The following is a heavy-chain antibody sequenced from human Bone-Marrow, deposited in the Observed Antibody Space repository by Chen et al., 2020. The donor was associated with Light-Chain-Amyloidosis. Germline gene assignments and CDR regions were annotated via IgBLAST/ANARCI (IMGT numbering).Heavy chain of an antibody. V-gene: IGHV3-9*01. CDR1: GFTFDDYA. Sequence: EVQLVESGGGLVQPGRSLRLSCAASGFTFDDYAMHWVRQAPGKGLEWVSGISWNSGSIGYADSVKGRFTIPRDNAKNSLYLQMNSLRAEDTALYYCAKAIVPAAIGYFDYWGQGTLVTVSS. J-gene: IGHJ4*02. CDR2: ISWNSGSI. CDR3: AKAIVPAAIGYFDY. D-gene: IGHD2-2*02.